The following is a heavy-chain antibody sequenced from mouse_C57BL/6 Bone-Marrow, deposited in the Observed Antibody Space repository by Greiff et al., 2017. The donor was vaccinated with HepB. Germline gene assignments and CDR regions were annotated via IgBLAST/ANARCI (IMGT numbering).Heavy chain of an antibody. CDR2: SRNKANDYTT. CDR1: GFTFSDFY. CDR3: ASDSSGYGFAY. V-gene: IGHV7-1*01. Sequence: EVMLVESGGGLVQSGRSLRLSCATSGFTFSDFYMEWVRQAPGKGLEWIAASRNKANDYTTEYSASVKGRFIVSRDTSQSILYLQMNALRAEDTAIYYCASDSSGYGFAYWGQGTLVTVSA. J-gene: IGHJ3*01. D-gene: IGHD3-2*02.